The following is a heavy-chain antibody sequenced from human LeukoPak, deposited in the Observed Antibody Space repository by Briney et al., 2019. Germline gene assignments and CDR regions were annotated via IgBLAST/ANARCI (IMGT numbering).Heavy chain of an antibody. Sequence: GASVTVSFTVSGYTLTELSMHWVRQAPGKGLEWMGGFDPEDGETIYAQKFQGRVTMTEDTSTDTAYMELSSLRSEDTAVYYCATGYYDSNRLSTHWGQGTLVTVSS. CDR3: ATGYYDSNRLSTH. V-gene: IGHV1-24*01. D-gene: IGHD3-22*01. CDR2: FDPEDGET. CDR1: GYTLTELS. J-gene: IGHJ4*02.